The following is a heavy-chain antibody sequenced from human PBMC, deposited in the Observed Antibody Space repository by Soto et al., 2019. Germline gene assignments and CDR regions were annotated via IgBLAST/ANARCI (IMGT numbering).Heavy chain of an antibody. CDR2: INHSGST. D-gene: IGHD6-19*01. CDR1: GGSFSGYY. Sequence: SETLSLTCAVYGGSFSGYYWSWIRQPPGKGLEGIGEINHSGSTNYNPSLKSRVNISVDTPKNQFSLKLSSVTAADTAVYYCARGLVAVADPAYYFDYWGQGTLVTVSS. V-gene: IGHV4-34*01. CDR3: ARGLVAVADPAYYFDY. J-gene: IGHJ4*02.